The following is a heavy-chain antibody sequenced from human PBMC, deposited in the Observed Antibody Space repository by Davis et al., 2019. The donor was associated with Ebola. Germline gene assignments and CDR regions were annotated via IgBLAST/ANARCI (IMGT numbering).Heavy chain of an antibody. Sequence: LSLTCAASGFSFSSYWMSWVRQAPGKGLEWVANIKQDGSEKYYVDSVEGRFTISRDNAKNSLYLQMNSLRAEDTAVYYCARYCSGGSCFDYWGQGTLVTVSS. V-gene: IGHV3-7*01. D-gene: IGHD2-15*01. J-gene: IGHJ4*02. CDR3: ARYCSGGSCFDY. CDR1: GFSFSSYW. CDR2: IKQDGSEK.